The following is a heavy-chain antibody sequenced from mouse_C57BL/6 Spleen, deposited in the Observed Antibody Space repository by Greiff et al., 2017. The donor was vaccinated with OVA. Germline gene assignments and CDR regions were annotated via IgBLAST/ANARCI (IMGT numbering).Heavy chain of an antibody. CDR3: AKGVYYGSSYEAMDY. V-gene: IGHV1-80*01. CDR1: GYAFSSYW. CDR2: IYPGDGDT. Sequence: VKVVESGAELVKPGASVKISCKASGYAFSSYWMNWVKQRPGKGLEWIGQIYPGDGDTNYNGKFKGKATLTADKSSSTAYMQLSSLTSEDSAVYFCAKGVYYGSSYEAMDYWGQGTSGTVSS. D-gene: IGHD1-1*01. J-gene: IGHJ4*01.